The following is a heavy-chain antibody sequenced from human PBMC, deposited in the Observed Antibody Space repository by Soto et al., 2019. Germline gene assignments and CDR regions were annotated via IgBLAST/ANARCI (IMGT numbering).Heavy chain of an antibody. CDR2: IYWNDDK. J-gene: IGHJ3*01. CDR1: GISLSTSGVG. Sequence: QITVKGSGPTLVKPTQTLTLTCSLSGISLSTSGVGLGWISQTPGKALEGLALIYWNDDKQYTQSLKSRRTITKDTSKNQAFLTMTNMDPVDTATYYFARGIATLTVFAFEVWGQWTVVTVSS. D-gene: IGHD6-6*01. V-gene: IGHV2-5*01. CDR3: ARGIATLTVFAFEV.